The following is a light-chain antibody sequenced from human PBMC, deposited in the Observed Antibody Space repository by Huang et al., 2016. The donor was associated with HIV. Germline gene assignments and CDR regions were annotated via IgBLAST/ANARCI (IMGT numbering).Light chain of an antibody. Sequence: IQLTQSPSSLSASVRDRCTIPCRASQGISSYLAWYQQKPGNASKLLMYASSTLQDGVHSSFSGSGSGTDFTLTIRTLQPEDFATYYCLQLYSFPFTFGQGTKLEIK. CDR2: ASS. J-gene: IGKJ2*01. V-gene: IGKV1-9*01. CDR1: QGISSY. CDR3: LQLYSFPFT.